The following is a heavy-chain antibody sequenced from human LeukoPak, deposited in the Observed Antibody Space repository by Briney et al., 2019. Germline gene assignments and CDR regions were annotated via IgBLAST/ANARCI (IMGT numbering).Heavy chain of an antibody. CDR2: ISYDGSNK. Sequence: PGRSLRLSCAASGFTFSSYGMHWVRQAPGKGLEWVAVISYDGSNKYYADSVKGRFTISRDNSKNTLYLQMNSLRAEDTAVYYCAKDPSQLWFQGWFDPWGQGTLVTVSS. CDR3: AKDPSQLWFQGWFDP. CDR1: GFTFSSYG. J-gene: IGHJ5*02. D-gene: IGHD5-18*01. V-gene: IGHV3-30*18.